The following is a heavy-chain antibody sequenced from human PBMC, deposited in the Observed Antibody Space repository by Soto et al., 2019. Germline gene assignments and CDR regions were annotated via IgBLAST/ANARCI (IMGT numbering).Heavy chain of an antibody. Sequence: PGGSLRLSCATSGFPFSTYAMTWVRQAPGTGLKWVSSISGRGGNKDYADSVKGRFTVSRDNSKNTLYLQMNSLRAEDTAIYYCAKGNIVSAYNYGQPIDYWGQGALVTVSS. J-gene: IGHJ4*02. V-gene: IGHV3-23*01. CDR3: AKGNIVSAYNYGQPIDY. CDR1: GFPFSTYA. CDR2: ISGRGGNK. D-gene: IGHD5-18*01.